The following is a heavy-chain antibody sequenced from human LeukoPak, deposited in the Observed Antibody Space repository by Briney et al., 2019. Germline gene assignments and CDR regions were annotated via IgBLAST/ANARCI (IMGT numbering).Heavy chain of an antibody. D-gene: IGHD4-11*01. CDR1: GFTFSSYW. J-gene: IGHJ4*02. CDR2: MKQDGSEK. CDR3: ARDMSEDWLLQYEYYFDY. V-gene: IGHV3-7*01. Sequence: GGSLRLSCAASGFTFSSYWMSWVRQAPGKGLEWVANMKQDGSEKYYVDSVKGRFTISRDNAKNSLYLQMNSLRAEDTAVYYCARDMSEDWLLQYEYYFDYWGQGTLVTVSS.